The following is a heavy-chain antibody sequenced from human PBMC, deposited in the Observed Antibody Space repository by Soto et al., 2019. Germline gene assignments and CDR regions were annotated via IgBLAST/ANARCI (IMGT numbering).Heavy chain of an antibody. J-gene: IGHJ6*02. CDR3: ARSRRGAYSSGWYSPSGYYNYGIDV. Sequence: PGESLKISCQISGYPFTTYWIGWVRQMPGKGLEWMGKIYPPDSDTKYSPSLQGQVTISADTSISTAYLQWTSLKASDTAMYYCARSRRGAYSSGWYSPSGYYNYGIDVWGQGTKVTVSS. D-gene: IGHD6-19*01. V-gene: IGHV5-51*01. CDR2: IYPPDSDT. CDR1: GYPFTTYW.